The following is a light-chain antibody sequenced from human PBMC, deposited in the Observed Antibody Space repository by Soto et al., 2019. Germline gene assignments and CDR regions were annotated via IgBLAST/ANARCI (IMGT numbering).Light chain of an antibody. CDR2: GAS. V-gene: IGKV3-20*01. J-gene: IGKJ4*01. CDR1: QSVSSTY. CDR3: QHYGSLVLT. Sequence: EIVLTQSPGTLSLSPGERATLSCRANQSVSSTYLAWYQQKPGQAPRLLIYGASRRATGIPDRFSGSGSGTDFTITISRLEPEDFAVYYCQHYGSLVLTFGGGTKVEIK.